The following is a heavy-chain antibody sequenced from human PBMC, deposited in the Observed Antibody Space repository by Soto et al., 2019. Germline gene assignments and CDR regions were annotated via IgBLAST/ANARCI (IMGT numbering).Heavy chain of an antibody. D-gene: IGHD1-7*01. V-gene: IGHV4-59*01. Sequence: PSETLSLTCTVSGGSISSYYWSWIRQPPGKGLEWIGYIYYSGSTNYNPSLKSRVTISVDTSKNQFSLKLSSVTAADTAVYYCARQVISGTSLYYFDYWGQGTLVTVPQ. CDR1: GGSISSYY. J-gene: IGHJ4*02. CDR3: ARQVISGTSLYYFDY. CDR2: IYYSGST.